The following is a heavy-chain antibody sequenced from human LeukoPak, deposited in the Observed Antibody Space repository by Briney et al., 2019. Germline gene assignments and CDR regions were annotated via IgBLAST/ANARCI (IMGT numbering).Heavy chain of an antibody. J-gene: IGHJ4*02. CDR2: ISYDGSKK. CDR1: GLTFSGYG. V-gene: IGHV3-30*02. D-gene: IGHD4-23*01. Sequence: GGSLRPSCGASGLTFSGYGMHWVRQAPGKGLEWAAFISYDGSKKYYADSVKGRFTISRDNSKNTLYLQMNTLGAEDTAVYYCAKDHGGSFDYWGQGTLVTVSS. CDR3: AKDHGGSFDY.